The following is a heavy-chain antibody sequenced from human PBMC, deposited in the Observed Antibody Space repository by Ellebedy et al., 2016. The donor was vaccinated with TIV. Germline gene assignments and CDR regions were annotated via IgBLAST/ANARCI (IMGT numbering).Heavy chain of an antibody. CDR2: IKQHGSEK. V-gene: IGHV3-7*01. J-gene: IGHJ4*02. CDR3: ARDPGSGWYFDY. CDR1: GFTFRYYW. Sequence: PGGSLRLSCTASGFTFRYYWMRWVRQAPGKGLEWVASIKQHGSEKDYVDSVKGRLNISRDDAKNTLYLQMNSLGDEDTAVYYCARDPGSGWYFDYWGQGTLVTVSS. D-gene: IGHD6-19*01.